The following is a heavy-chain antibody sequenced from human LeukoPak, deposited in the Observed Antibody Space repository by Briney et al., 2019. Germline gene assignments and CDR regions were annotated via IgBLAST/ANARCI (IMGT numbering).Heavy chain of an antibody. J-gene: IGHJ4*02. Sequence: GGALRLSCEGSGFTFSNYWMHSVRQAPGKGLMWVSHINTNGSSANYADSVQGRLTVSRDNAKNTLYLQMRSLKVEDTAVYYCASGYSDFWSGFFGHWGQGTLVIVSS. CDR2: INTNGSSA. V-gene: IGHV3-74*01. CDR1: GFTFSNYW. D-gene: IGHD3-3*01. CDR3: ASGYSDFWSGFFGH.